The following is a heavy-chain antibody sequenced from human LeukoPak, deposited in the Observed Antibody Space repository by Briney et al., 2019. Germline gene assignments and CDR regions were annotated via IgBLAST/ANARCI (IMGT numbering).Heavy chain of an antibody. CDR3: ARAFGGYNRFDY. D-gene: IGHD5-24*01. Sequence: SQTLSLTCAVSGGSISSGGYSWSWIRQPPGTGLEWIGYIYHSGSTYYNPSLKSRVTISVDRSKNQFSLKLSSVTAADTAVYYCARAFGGYNRFDYWGQGTLVTVSS. J-gene: IGHJ4*02. CDR2: IYHSGST. V-gene: IGHV4-30-2*01. CDR1: GGSISSGGYS.